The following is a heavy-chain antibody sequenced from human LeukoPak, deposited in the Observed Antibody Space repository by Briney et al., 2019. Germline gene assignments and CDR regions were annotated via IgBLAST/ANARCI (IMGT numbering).Heavy chain of an antibody. CDR2: IYSGGST. D-gene: IGHD4-11*01. CDR1: GFTVSSNY. V-gene: IGHV3-66*01. Sequence: GGSLRLSCAASGFTVSSNYMSWVRQAPGKGLEWVSVIYSGGSTYYADSVKGRFTISRDNSKSTLYLQMNSLRAEDTAVYYCARGQSYRKSQNWFGPWGQGTLVTVSS. CDR3: ARGQSYRKSQNWFGP. J-gene: IGHJ5*02.